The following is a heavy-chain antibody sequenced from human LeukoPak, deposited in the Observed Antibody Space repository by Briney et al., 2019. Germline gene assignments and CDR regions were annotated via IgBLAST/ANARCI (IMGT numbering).Heavy chain of an antibody. Sequence: ASVKVSFKASGYPFTCNYIHWGRPALGEGLEWMRRINPNTCVTNYAQKFQGRVTMTRDTSIGTAYMELNSLRSAEPAVYFCARGTFGYDYWGQGPLVTVSS. CDR1: GYPFTCNY. V-gene: IGHV1-2*06. CDR3: ARGTFGYDY. J-gene: IGHJ4*02. CDR2: INPNTCVT. D-gene: IGHD5-12*01.